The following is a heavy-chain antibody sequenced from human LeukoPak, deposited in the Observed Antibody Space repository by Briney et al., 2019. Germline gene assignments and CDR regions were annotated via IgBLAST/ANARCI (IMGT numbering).Heavy chain of an antibody. CDR2: ISPSGGST. J-gene: IGHJ4*02. Sequence: WASVKVSCKAFGYTFTSNYMHWVRQAPGQGPEWMGVISPSGGSTTYAQKFQGRVTLTRDTSISTAYMELSRLRSDDTAVYYCARDRMGDFDYWGQGTLVTVSS. CDR1: GYTFTSNY. V-gene: IGHV1-46*01. CDR3: ARDRMGDFDY. D-gene: IGHD3-16*01.